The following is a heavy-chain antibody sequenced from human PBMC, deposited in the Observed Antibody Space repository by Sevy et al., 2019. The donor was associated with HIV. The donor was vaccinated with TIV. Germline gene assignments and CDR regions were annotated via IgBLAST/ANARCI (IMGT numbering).Heavy chain of an antibody. J-gene: IGHJ5*02. D-gene: IGHD3-22*01. CDR3: ARKGGAYDIGFDP. V-gene: IGHV3-48*03. CDR2: ISSSGTTI. Sequence: GGSLRLFCAASGLTFSSYEMTWVRQAPGKGLEWVSAISSSGTTIYYGDFVEARFTISRDNPKNSLYLQMHSLRAEDTAVYYSARKGGAYDIGFDPWGQGTLVTVSS. CDR1: GLTFSSYE.